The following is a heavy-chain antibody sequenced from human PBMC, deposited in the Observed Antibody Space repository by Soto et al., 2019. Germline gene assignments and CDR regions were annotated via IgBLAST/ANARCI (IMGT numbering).Heavy chain of an antibody. V-gene: IGHV3-7*01. CDR2: VKYDGSQT. CDR1: GFTFSSYW. J-gene: IGHJ6*01. Sequence: PGGSLRLSCADSGFTFSSYWMSWVRQAPGQGLEWVANVKYDGSQTYYVGSVKGRFTISRDNAKNSLHLQMKSLRAEDTAVYYSTRDFQGQLDYGMDVWGQGTTVTVSS. D-gene: IGHD1-1*01. CDR3: TRDFQGQLDYGMDV.